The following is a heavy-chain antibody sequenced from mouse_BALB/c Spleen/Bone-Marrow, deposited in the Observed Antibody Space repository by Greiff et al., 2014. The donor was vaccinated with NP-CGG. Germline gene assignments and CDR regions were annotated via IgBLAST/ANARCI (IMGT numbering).Heavy chain of an antibody. D-gene: IGHD1-1*01. CDR2: IDPANGNT. CDR3: ASYYYGRYFDV. Sequence: VQLQQSGAELVKPGASVKLSCTASGFNIKDTYMHRVKQRPEQGLEWIGRIDPANGNTKYDPKFQGKATITADTSSNTAYLQLSSLTSEDTAVYYCASYYYGRYFDVWGAGTTVTVSS. CDR1: GFNIKDTY. J-gene: IGHJ1*01. V-gene: IGHV14-3*02.